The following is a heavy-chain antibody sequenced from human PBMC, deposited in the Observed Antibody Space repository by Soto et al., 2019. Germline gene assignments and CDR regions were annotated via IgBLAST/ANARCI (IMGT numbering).Heavy chain of an antibody. Sequence: EVQVVESGGGLVQPGGSLRLSCEGSGFTSSTYNMDWVRQAPGKGLEWVSYITNTGGTIYYADSVRGRFTISRDNAKNTLFLQMNSLRDDDTAVYYCARDGNRGFDMDVWGQGTTVTVSS. V-gene: IGHV3-48*02. CDR2: ITNTGGTI. CDR3: ARDGNRGFDMDV. J-gene: IGHJ6*02. CDR1: GFTSSTYN.